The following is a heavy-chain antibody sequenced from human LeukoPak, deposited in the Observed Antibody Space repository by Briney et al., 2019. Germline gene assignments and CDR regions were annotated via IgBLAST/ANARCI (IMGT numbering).Heavy chain of an antibody. CDR1: VGSISSSSYS. CDR2: IYYSGST. J-gene: IGHJ4*02. V-gene: IGHV4-39*01. Sequence: PSETLFLTCTVSVGSISSSSYSWGWIRQPPGKGLEWIGSIYYSGSTYYNPSLKSRVTISVDTSKNQVSLKLSSVTAGDTAVYYCARQAGGYYDSSGYRDFDYWGQGTLVTVSS. D-gene: IGHD3-22*01. CDR3: ARQAGGYYDSSGYRDFDY.